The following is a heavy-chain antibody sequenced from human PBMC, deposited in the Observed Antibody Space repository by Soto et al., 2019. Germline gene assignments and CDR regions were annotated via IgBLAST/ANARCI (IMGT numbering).Heavy chain of an antibody. CDR3: ARVVMTTVPASFYYGLDV. CDR1: GVTFSTYG. CDR2: IIPLIGTA. V-gene: IGHV1-69*18. D-gene: IGHD4-4*01. J-gene: IGHJ6*02. Sequence: QVQLVQSGAEVRKPGSSVTVSCKASGVTFSTYGITWVRQAPGQGLEWMGNIIPLIGTANYAQRFRGRVTITADESTTTANMELTSLRSEATAVYYCARVVMTTVPASFYYGLDVWGQGTTVTVSS.